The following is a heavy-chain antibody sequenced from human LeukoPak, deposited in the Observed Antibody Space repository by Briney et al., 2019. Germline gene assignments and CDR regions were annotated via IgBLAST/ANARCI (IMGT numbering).Heavy chain of an antibody. D-gene: IGHD4-23*01. V-gene: IGHV4-34*01. J-gene: IGHJ6*03. Sequence: PSETLSLTCAVYGGSFSGYYWGWIRQPPGKGLEWIGSIYYSGSTYYNPSLKSRVTISVDTSKNQFSLKLSSVTAADTAVYYCAREGTTVVTPKGRYYYYMDVWGKGTTVTVSS. CDR3: AREGTTVVTPKGRYYYYMDV. CDR1: GGSFSGYY. CDR2: IYYSGST.